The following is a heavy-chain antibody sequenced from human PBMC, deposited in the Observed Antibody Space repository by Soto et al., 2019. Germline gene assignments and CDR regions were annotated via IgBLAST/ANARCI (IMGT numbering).Heavy chain of an antibody. Sequence: ASVKVSCKAFGYTFTAYNIHWLRQAPGQGLEWMGWINAGNGNTRSAQKLQGRVTMTTDTSTSTAYLELESLRSDDTAVYYCARGGGYSGYAPDSNYWGQGTLVTVSS. V-gene: IGHV1-3*01. CDR3: ARGGGYSGYAPDSNY. CDR2: INAGNGNT. CDR1: GYTFTAYN. D-gene: IGHD5-12*01. J-gene: IGHJ4*02.